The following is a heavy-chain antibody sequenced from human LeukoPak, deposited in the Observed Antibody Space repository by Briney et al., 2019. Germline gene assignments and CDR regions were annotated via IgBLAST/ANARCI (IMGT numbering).Heavy chain of an antibody. Sequence: ASVKVSCKASGYTFTGYYIHWVRQAPGQGLEWMAWINVNSGGTNSAQNFQGRVTMTRDTSISTAYMEVSTLRSDDTAVYYCVRGTGYCSSTSCYNSGEYFQHWGQGTLVTVSS. CDR3: VRGTGYCSSTSCYNSGEYFQH. J-gene: IGHJ1*01. V-gene: IGHV1-2*02. CDR1: GYTFTGYY. CDR2: INVNSGGT. D-gene: IGHD2-2*02.